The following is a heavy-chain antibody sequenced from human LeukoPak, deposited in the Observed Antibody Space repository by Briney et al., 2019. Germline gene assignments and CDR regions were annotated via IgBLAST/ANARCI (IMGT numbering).Heavy chain of an antibody. CDR1: GFTFSDYY. Sequence: GGSLRLSCSASGFTFSDYYMRWIRQAPGKGLEWVSYISSSSSYTNYADSVKGRFTISRDNAKNSLYLQMNSLRAEDTAVYYCARGGAYYYDSSGYSYGIDSWGQGTLVTVSS. CDR3: ARGGAYYYDSSGYSYGIDS. D-gene: IGHD3-22*01. J-gene: IGHJ4*02. CDR2: ISSSSSYT. V-gene: IGHV3-11*06.